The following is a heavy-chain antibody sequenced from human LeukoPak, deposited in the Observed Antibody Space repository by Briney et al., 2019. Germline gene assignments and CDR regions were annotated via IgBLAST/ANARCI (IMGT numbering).Heavy chain of an antibody. D-gene: IGHD6-13*01. Sequence: GRSLRLSCAASGFTFSSYAMSWVRQAPGKGLEWVSAISSSGDSTYYGDSVKGRFTISRDNSKNTLYLQMNSLRAEDTAVYYCAKTRPLDSSSWSHGDYWGQGTLVTVSS. CDR1: GFTFSSYA. J-gene: IGHJ4*02. V-gene: IGHV3-23*01. CDR2: ISSSGDST. CDR3: AKTRPLDSSSWSHGDY.